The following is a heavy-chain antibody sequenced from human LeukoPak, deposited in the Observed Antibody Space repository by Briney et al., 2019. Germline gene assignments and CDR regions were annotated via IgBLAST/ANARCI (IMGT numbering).Heavy chain of an antibody. CDR1: GFTFSSYW. CDR2: INSDGSST. V-gene: IGHV3-74*01. CDR3: ARGGYSSGWYEGSWFDP. J-gene: IGHJ5*02. D-gene: IGHD6-19*01. Sequence: QPGGSLRLSCAASGFTFSSYWMHWVRQAPGKGLVWVSRINSDGSSTSYADSVKGRFTISRDNAKNTLYLQMNSLKAEDTAVYYCARGGYSSGWYEGSWFDPWGQETLVTVSS.